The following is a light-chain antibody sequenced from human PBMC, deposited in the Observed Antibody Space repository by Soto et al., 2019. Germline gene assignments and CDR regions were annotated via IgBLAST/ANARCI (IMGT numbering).Light chain of an antibody. CDR2: SAS. CDR1: QSVSSD. J-gene: IGKJ1*01. V-gene: IGKV3-20*01. CDR3: QQYGSSPWT. Sequence: EIVMTQSPATLSVSPGERATLSCRASQSVSSDLAWYHQKPGQAPRLLIYSASSRATGIPDRFSGSGSGTDFTLTISRLEPEDFAVYYCQQYGSSPWTFGQGTKVDIK.